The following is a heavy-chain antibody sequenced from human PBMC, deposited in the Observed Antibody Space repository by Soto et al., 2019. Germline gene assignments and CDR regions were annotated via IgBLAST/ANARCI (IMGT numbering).Heavy chain of an antibody. D-gene: IGHD2-15*01. CDR3: ARPRGYCSGGSCCTPFPFDF. Sequence: QVQLVQSGAEVKKPGSSVKVSCKASGGTFSSYAISWVRQAPGQGLEWMGGIIPIFGTANYAQKFQGRVTITADESTSTAYMELSSLRSEDTDVYYCARPRGYCSGGSCCTPFPFDFWGQGTLVTVSS. CDR2: IIPIFGTA. V-gene: IGHV1-69*01. CDR1: GGTFSSYA. J-gene: IGHJ4*02.